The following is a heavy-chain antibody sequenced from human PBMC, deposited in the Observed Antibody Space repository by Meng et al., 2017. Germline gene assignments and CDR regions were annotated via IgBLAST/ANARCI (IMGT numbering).Heavy chain of an antibody. Sequence: GESLKISCAASGFTFSSYWMHWVRQAPGKGLVWVSRINSDGSSTSYADSVKGRFTISRDNAKNTLYLQMNSLRAEDTAVYYCARDHGSGWYGAFDIWGQGTMVTV. CDR2: INSDGSST. CDR3: ARDHGSGWYGAFDI. CDR1: GFTFSSYW. D-gene: IGHD6-19*01. V-gene: IGHV3-74*01. J-gene: IGHJ3*02.